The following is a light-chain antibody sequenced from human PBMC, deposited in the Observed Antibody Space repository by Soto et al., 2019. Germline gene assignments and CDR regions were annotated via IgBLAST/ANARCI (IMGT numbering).Light chain of an antibody. CDR3: QSHDHTVSAWV. CDR2: DNS. V-gene: IGLV1-40*01. J-gene: IGLJ3*02. Sequence: QCVLTQPPSVCGAPGQRVTISCTRSSSDIGAGYNVHWYQQLPGTVPKLLIYDNSQRPSGVPDRFSGSKSGTSASLAVTGLQAEDEAYYYCQSHDHTVSAWVFGGGTKLTVL. CDR1: SSDIGAGYN.